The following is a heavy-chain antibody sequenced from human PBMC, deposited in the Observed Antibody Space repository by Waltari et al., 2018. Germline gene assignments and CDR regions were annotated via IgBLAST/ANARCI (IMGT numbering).Heavy chain of an antibody. CDR2: ISWNSGSI. CDR3: AKDSSGAPDYMDV. CDR1: GFTFDDYA. D-gene: IGHD2-8*02. J-gene: IGHJ6*03. V-gene: IGHV3-9*01. Sequence: EVQLVESGGGLVQPGRSLRLSCAASGFTFDDYAMHWVRQAPGKGLEWVSGISWNSGSIGYADSVKGRFTISRDNAKNSLYLQMNSLRAEDTALYYRAKDSSGAPDYMDVWGKGTTVTVSS.